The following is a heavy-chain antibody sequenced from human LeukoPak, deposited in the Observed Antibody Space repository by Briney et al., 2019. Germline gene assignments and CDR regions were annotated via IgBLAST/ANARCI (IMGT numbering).Heavy chain of an antibody. CDR2: IKQDGSEK. CDR1: GFTFSSYW. Sequence: GGSLRLSCAASGFTFSSYWMSWVRQAPGKGLEWVANIKQDGSEKYYVDSVKGRFTISRDNSKNTLYLQMNSLRAEDTAVYYCARDRRIPYDFWSGYQGGPTFPWGQGTLVTVSS. V-gene: IGHV3-7*01. J-gene: IGHJ5*02. CDR3: ARDRRIPYDFWSGYQGGPTFP. D-gene: IGHD3-3*01.